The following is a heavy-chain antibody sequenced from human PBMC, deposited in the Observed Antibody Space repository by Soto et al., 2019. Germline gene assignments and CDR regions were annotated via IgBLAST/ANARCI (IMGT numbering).Heavy chain of an antibody. Sequence: HVQLVQSGTEVKKPGASVRVSCMVSGYPFTTYYIHWVRQAPGQGLEWMGWIDPRSGGTVYEQKFQGRVTMTRDTSISTVYMDLSGLTSDDTALYYCATDDYGIFPYWGQGNLVTVSS. V-gene: IGHV1-2*02. CDR3: ATDDYGIFPY. CDR2: IDPRSGGT. CDR1: GYPFTTYY. J-gene: IGHJ4*02. D-gene: IGHD3-10*01.